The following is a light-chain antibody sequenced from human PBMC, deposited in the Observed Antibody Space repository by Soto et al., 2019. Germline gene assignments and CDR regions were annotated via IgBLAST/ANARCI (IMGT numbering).Light chain of an antibody. CDR1: SSDIGYYNY. V-gene: IGLV2-14*01. CDR3: TSYTLTSTLHV. CDR2: EVS. Sequence: QSVLPQPASVSGSPGQSITISCTGTSSDIGYYNYVSWYQHHPGKAPKLIIYEVSNRPSGVSNRFSGSKSGNTASLTISGLQAEDEADYYCTSYTLTSTLHVFGTGTQLTVL. J-gene: IGLJ1*01.